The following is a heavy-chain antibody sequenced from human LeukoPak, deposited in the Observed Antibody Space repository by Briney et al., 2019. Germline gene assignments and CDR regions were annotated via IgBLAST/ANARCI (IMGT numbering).Heavy chain of an antibody. D-gene: IGHD6-13*01. CDR2: IYYSGST. CDR1: GGSISSYY. V-gene: IGHV4-59*08. J-gene: IGHJ6*02. Sequence: PSETLSLTCTVSGGSISSYYWSWIRQPPGKGLEWIGYIYYSGSTNYNPSLKSRVTISVDTSKNQFSLKLSSVTAADTAVYYCARHPIAVAGTNFLYYYYGMDVWGQGTTVTVSS. CDR3: ARHPIAVAGTNFLYYYYGMDV.